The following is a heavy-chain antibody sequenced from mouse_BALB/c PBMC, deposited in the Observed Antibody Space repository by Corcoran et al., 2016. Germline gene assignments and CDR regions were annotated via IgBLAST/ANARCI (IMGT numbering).Heavy chain of an antibody. CDR1: GYTFTNYG. D-gene: IGHD2-14*01. CDR2: INTYTGEP. V-gene: IGHV9-3-1*01. Sequence: QIQLVQSGPELKKPGETVTISCKASGYTFTNYGMNWVKQAPGKGLKWMGWINTYTGEPTYADDFKGRFAFSLETSASTAYLQINNLKNEDTATYFCARSSAYYRYDRYAMDYWGQGTSVTVSS. CDR3: ARSSAYYRYDRYAMDY. J-gene: IGHJ4*01.